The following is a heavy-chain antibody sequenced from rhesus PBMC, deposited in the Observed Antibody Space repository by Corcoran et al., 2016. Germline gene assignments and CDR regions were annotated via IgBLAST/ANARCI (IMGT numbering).Heavy chain of an antibody. CDR1: GFTFSDYY. J-gene: IGHJ4*01. CDR3: TKDQYSFDY. V-gene: IGHV3-184*01. D-gene: IGHD2-15*01. CDR2: IRSKAYGGTA. Sequence: EVQLVESGGGLVQPGGSLRLSCAASGFTFSDYYMYWVRQAPGKGLEWVGFIRSKAYGGTAEYSASGKGRFTISRDDSKSIAYLQMSSLKTEDTAVYYCTKDQYSFDYWGQGVLVTVSS.